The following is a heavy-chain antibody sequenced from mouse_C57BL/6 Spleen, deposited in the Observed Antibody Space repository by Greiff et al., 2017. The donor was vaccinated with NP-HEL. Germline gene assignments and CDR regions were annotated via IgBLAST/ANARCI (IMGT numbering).Heavy chain of an antibody. V-gene: IGHV1-64*01. CDR3: ARRGPDWYFDV. CDR1: GYTFTSYW. J-gene: IGHJ1*03. Sequence: QVQLQQPGAELVKPGASVKLSCKASGYTFTSYWMHWVKQRPGHGLEWIGMIHPNSGSTNYNEKFKSKATLTVDKSSSTAYMQLSSLTSEDSAVYYCARRGPDWYFDVWGTGTTVTVSS. CDR2: IHPNSGST.